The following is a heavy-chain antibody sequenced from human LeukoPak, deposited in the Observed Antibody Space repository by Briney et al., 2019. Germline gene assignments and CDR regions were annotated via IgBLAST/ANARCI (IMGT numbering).Heavy chain of an antibody. Sequence: GGSLRLSCAAPGFTFSSYEMNWVRRAPGKGLEWVSYISSSGSTIYYADSVKGRFTISRDNAKNSLYLQMNSLRAEDTAVYYCAREATVTTSLDYWGQGTLVTVSS. D-gene: IGHD4-17*01. J-gene: IGHJ4*02. V-gene: IGHV3-48*03. CDR1: GFTFSSYE. CDR3: AREATVTTSLDY. CDR2: ISSSGSTI.